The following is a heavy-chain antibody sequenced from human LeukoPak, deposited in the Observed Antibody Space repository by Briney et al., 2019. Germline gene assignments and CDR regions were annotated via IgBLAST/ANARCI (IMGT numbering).Heavy chain of an antibody. CDR1: GFTFSSFG. V-gene: IGHV3-33*01. CDR3: VRGVGVSRFNYLDP. J-gene: IGHJ5*02. D-gene: IGHD1-7*01. Sequence: PGRSLTLSCAASGFTFSSFGMHWVRQAPGKGLEWVAVIWYDASNKYYADSVKGRFTISRDNSKNTLYLHMSSLRDDDTAVYYCVRGVGVSRFNYLDPWGQGTLVIVSS. CDR2: IWYDASNK.